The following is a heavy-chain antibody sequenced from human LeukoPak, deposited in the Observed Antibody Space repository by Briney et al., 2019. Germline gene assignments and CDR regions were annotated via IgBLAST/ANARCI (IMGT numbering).Heavy chain of an antibody. CDR2: IYYSGST. V-gene: IGHV4-31*03. J-gene: IGHJ4*02. CDR3: ARDMAYYYDSSGYSRPFDY. CDR1: GGSISSGGYY. D-gene: IGHD3-22*01. Sequence: SQTLSLTCTVSGGSISSGGYYWSWIRQHPGKGLEWIGYIYYSGSTYYNPSLKSRVTISVDTSKNQFSLKLSSVTAADAAVYYCARDMAYYYDSSGYSRPFDYWGQGTLVTVSS.